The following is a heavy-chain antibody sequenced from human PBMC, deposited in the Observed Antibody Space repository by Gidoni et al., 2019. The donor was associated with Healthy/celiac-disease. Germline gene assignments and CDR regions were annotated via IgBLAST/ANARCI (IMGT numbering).Heavy chain of an antibody. Sequence: EVQLVESGGGLVQPGGSLRLSCAASGFTFSSYEMNWVRQAPGKGLEWVADISSSGSTIYYADSVKGRFTISRDNAKNSLYLQMNSLRAEDTAVYYCARGGSGSYYPDYWGQGTLVTVSS. V-gene: IGHV3-48*03. CDR2: ISSSGSTI. D-gene: IGHD1-26*01. CDR3: ARGGSGSYYPDY. J-gene: IGHJ4*02. CDR1: GFTFSSYE.